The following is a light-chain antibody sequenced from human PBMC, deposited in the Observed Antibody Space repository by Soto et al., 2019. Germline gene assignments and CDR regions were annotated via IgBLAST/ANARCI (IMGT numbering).Light chain of an antibody. V-gene: IGLV1-44*01. Sequence: SALTQPPSASETPGQTVSISCSGSNSNIASNTVNWYQHLPGTALKLLIYYNNQRPSGVPDRFSGSKSGTSASLAISGLQSEDESDYYCAAWDHTLKRYVFGTGTKGTVL. CDR1: NSNIASNT. J-gene: IGLJ1*01. CDR3: AAWDHTLKRYV. CDR2: YNN.